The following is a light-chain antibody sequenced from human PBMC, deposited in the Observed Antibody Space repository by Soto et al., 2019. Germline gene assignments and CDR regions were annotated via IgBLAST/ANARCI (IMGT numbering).Light chain of an antibody. CDR1: QSVSSSY. CDR2: DAS. V-gene: IGKV3-20*01. Sequence: ELVLTQSPGTLSLSPGERATLSCRASQSVSSSYLAGYQQKPGQAPRLLIYDASNRATGIPDRFSGSGSGTDFTLTISRLEPEDFAVYFCQQYGRSPPFTFGQGTKVEIK. CDR3: QQYGRSPPFT. J-gene: IGKJ2*01.